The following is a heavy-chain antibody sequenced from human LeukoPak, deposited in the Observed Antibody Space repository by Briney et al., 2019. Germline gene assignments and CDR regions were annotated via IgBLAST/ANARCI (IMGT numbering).Heavy chain of an antibody. CDR1: GGSISSYY. Sequence: SETLSLTCTVSGGSISSYYWSWIRQPPGKGLEWIGYIYYSGGTNYNPSLKSRVTISVDTSKNQFSLKLSSVTAADTAVYYCAREEVPYSYGFGDAFDIWGQGTMVTVSS. J-gene: IGHJ3*02. D-gene: IGHD5-18*01. CDR3: AREEVPYSYGFGDAFDI. V-gene: IGHV4-59*01. CDR2: IYYSGGT.